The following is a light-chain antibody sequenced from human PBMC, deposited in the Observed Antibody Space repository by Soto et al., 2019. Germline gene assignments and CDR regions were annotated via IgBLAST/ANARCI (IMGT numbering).Light chain of an antibody. Sequence: DIQMTQSPSSLSASVGDRVTITCRASQSISSYLNRYQQKPGKAPKLLIYAASSLHSGVPSRFSGSGSRTDFTLTISSLQPEDFATYYCQQSYSTPLIFGQGTRLEIK. CDR2: AAS. J-gene: IGKJ5*01. CDR3: QQSYSTPLI. CDR1: QSISSY. V-gene: IGKV1-39*01.